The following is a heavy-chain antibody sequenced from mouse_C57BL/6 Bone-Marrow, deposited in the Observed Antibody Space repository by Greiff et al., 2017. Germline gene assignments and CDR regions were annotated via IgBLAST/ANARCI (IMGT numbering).Heavy chain of an antibody. Sequence: EVQRVESGGDLVKPGGSLKLSCAASGFTFSSYGMSWVRQTPDKRLEWVATISSGGSYTYYTASVKGRFTISRDNAKNTLYLQMSSLKSEDTAMYYCARGPTVRSDYWGQGTTLTVSS. D-gene: IGHD1-1*01. CDR3: ARGPTVRSDY. V-gene: IGHV5-6*01. CDR1: GFTFSSYG. J-gene: IGHJ2*01. CDR2: ISSGGSYT.